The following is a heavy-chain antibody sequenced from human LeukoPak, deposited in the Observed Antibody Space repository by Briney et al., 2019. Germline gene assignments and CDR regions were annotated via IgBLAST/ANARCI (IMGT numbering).Heavy chain of an antibody. Sequence: GASVKVSCKASGYTFTSYHMHWVRQAPGQGLEWMGIINPSGGSTSYAQKFQGRVTMTRDTSTSTVYMELSSLRSEDTAVYYCARNLRIAVAGVPEKHNWFDPWGQGTLVTVSS. CDR1: GYTFTSYH. CDR3: ARNLRIAVAGVPEKHNWFDP. V-gene: IGHV1-46*01. J-gene: IGHJ5*02. D-gene: IGHD6-19*01. CDR2: INPSGGST.